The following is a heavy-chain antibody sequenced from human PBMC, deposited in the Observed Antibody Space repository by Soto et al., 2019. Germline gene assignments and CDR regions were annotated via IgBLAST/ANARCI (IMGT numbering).Heavy chain of an antibody. CDR3: ARGGWYEDH. CDR1: GCSISSDY. CDR2: SHNSGST. J-gene: IGHJ4*02. Sequence: SETLSLTCTVSGCSISSDYVTWIRRPPGKGLEWIGYSHNSGSTDYNPSLKSRVTISVDASRNEFSLKLRSVTAADTAVYYCARGGWYEDHWGQGTLVTVSS. V-gene: IGHV4-59*08. D-gene: IGHD6-19*01.